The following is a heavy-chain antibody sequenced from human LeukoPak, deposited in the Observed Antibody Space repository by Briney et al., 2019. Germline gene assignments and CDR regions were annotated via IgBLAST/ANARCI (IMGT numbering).Heavy chain of an antibody. V-gene: IGHV4-59*12. CDR2: IYYSGDT. D-gene: IGHD7-27*01. J-gene: IGHJ4*02. CDR1: GDSISPYY. Sequence: SETLSLTCTVSGDSISPYYWGWIRQPPGKGLEWIGYIYYSGDTTYNPSLKSRVTISVDTSKNQFSLKLSSVTAADTAVYYCARAPPRTGDFDYWGQGTLVTVSS. CDR3: ARAPPRTGDFDY.